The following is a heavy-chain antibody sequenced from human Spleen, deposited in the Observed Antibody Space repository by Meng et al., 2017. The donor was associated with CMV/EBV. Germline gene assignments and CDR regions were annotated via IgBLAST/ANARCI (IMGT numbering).Heavy chain of an antibody. CDR1: GFSFSSYG. J-gene: IGHJ4*02. CDR3: AKDDPVFHY. V-gene: IGHV3-30*02. CDR2: IRYDGSNK. Sequence: LGAAGGSGCQPGGSMCVCCEGSGFSFSSYGMHWVRPAAGKWLEWVAFIRYDGSNKYYADSVKGTLTIYRDTSKNTVDLKMNSLRTEDTDVYYCAKDDPVFHYWGQGTLVTVSS.